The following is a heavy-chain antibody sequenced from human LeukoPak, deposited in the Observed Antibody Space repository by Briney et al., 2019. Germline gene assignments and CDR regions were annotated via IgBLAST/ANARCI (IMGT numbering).Heavy chain of an antibody. V-gene: IGHV4-59*01. CDR2: IYNSGST. D-gene: IGHD3-16*01. Sequence: PSETLSLTCTVSGASISSYFWSWIRQPPGKGLENIGYIYNSGSTNYDPSLKCRVTISVDTSKNQFSLKLTSVTAADTAVYYCARGGASSKWLDSWGQGTLVTVSS. J-gene: IGHJ5*01. CDR1: GASISSYF. CDR3: ARGGASSKWLDS.